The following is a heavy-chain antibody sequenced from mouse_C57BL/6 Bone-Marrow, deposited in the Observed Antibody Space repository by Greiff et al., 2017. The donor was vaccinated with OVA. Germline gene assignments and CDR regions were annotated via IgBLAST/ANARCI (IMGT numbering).Heavy chain of an antibody. D-gene: IGHD2-3*01. V-gene: IGHV2-2*01. Sequence: VQLKESGPGLVQPSQSLSITCTVSGFSLTSYGVHWVRQSPGKGLEWLGVIWSGGSTDYNAAFISRLSISKDNSKSQVFFKMNSLQADDTAIYYCATPIYDGYYGGVWFAYWGQGTLVTVSA. CDR3: ATPIYDGYYGGVWFAY. CDR1: GFSLTSYG. J-gene: IGHJ3*01. CDR2: IWSGGST.